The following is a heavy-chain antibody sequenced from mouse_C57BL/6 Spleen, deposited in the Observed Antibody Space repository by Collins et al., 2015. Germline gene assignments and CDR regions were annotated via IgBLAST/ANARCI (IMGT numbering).Heavy chain of an antibody. J-gene: IGHJ1*03. V-gene: IGHV1-50*01. CDR3: ASSKIYYYGSSGSYWYFDV. Sequence: GASVKLSCKASGYTFTSYWMQWIKQRPGQGLEWIGEIDPSDSYTNYNQKFKDKATLTVDTSSSTAYMQLSSLTSEGSAVYYCASSKIYYYGSSGSYWYFDVWGTGTTITVSS. CDR1: GYTFTSYW. CDR2: IDPSDSYT. D-gene: IGHD1-1*01.